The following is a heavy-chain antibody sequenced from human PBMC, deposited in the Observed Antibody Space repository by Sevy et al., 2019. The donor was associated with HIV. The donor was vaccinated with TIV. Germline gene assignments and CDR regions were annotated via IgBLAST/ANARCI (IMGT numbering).Heavy chain of an antibody. J-gene: IGHJ6*02. Sequence: GGSLRLSCAASGFTFDDYGMSWVRQAPGKGLEWVSGINWNGGSTGYADSVKGRFTISRDNAKNSLYLQVNSMRAEDTALYYCARNGYGYGYHALLDYYYGMDVWGQGTTVTVSS. D-gene: IGHD5-18*01. V-gene: IGHV3-20*04. CDR3: ARNGYGYGYHALLDYYYGMDV. CDR1: GFTFDDYG. CDR2: INWNGGST.